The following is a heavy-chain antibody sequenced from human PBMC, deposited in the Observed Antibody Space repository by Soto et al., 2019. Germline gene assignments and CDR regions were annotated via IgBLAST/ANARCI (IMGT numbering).Heavy chain of an antibody. CDR3: ARVEPSTWYYDILTGDLPGYYYYGMDG. J-gene: IGHJ6*02. V-gene: IGHV3-33*08. CDR1: GFTFSSYG. CDR2: IWYDGSNK. Sequence: PGGSLRLSCAASGFTFSSYGMHWVRQAPGKGLEWVAVIWYDGSNKYYADSVKGRFTISRDNSKNTLYLQMNSLRAEDTAVYYCARVEPSTWYYDILTGDLPGYYYYGMDGWGQGTTVTFSS. D-gene: IGHD3-9*01.